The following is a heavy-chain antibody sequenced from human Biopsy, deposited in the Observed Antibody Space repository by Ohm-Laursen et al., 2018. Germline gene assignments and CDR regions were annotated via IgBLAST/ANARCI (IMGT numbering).Heavy chain of an antibody. J-gene: IGHJ4*02. CDR1: GGTFTNYA. Sequence: ASSVKVSCKASGGTFTNYAISWVRQAPGQGLEWMGGIIPIFGTANYAQKFQGRVTITADESTSTAYMELSSLRSDDTAVYYCARDALGSGSYRFFYWGQGSLVTVSS. D-gene: IGHD1-26*01. CDR3: ARDALGSGSYRFFY. CDR2: IIPIFGTA. V-gene: IGHV1-69*01.